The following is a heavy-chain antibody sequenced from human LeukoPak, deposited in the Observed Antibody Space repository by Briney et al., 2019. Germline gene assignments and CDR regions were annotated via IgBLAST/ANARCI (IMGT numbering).Heavy chain of an antibody. CDR1: GFTFSSYG. D-gene: IGHD3-10*01. V-gene: IGHV3-23*01. CDR3: AKVGIDGSGPFDH. J-gene: IGHJ4*02. Sequence: GGSLRLSCAASGFTFSSYGMSWVRQAPGKGLEWVSAVSGGGSGTYYADSVKGRFTISRDNSKNTLYLQMNSLTGEDSAVYYCAKVGIDGSGPFDHWGQGTLVTVSS. CDR2: VSGGGSGT.